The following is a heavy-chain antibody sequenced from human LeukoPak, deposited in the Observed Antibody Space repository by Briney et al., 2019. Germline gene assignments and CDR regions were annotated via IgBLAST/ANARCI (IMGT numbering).Heavy chain of an antibody. J-gene: IGHJ4*02. Sequence: PSETLSLTCAVYGGAFRWFYLGWIRPPPGEGVEGVGEINHSGSTNYNPSLKSRVTISVDTSKNQFSLKLSSVTAADTAVYYCARDGPLGSVTTRSFDYWGQGTLVTVSS. CDR3: ARDGPLGSVTTRSFDY. V-gene: IGHV4-34*01. D-gene: IGHD4-17*01. CDR2: INHSGST. CDR1: GGAFRWFY.